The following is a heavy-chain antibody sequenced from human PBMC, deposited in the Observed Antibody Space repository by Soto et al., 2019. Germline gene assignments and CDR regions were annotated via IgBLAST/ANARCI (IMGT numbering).Heavy chain of an antibody. V-gene: IGHV3-23*01. D-gene: IGHD3-22*01. CDR3: AKDLAYYDSSGYSSY. CDR2: ISGSGGST. J-gene: IGHJ4*02. Sequence: GLSLRLSCAASVFTFSSYAMSWVLQNPVKVLEWVSAISGSGGSTYYADSVKGRFTISRDNSKNTLYLQMNSLRAEDTAVYYCAKDLAYYDSSGYSSYWGQGTLVTVSS. CDR1: VFTFSSYA.